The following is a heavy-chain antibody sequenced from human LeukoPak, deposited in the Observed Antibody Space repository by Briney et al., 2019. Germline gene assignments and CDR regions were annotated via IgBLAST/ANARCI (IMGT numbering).Heavy chain of an antibody. J-gene: IGHJ6*02. V-gene: IGHV1-2*06. CDR3: ACLYQWQVSYYSHGMDV. D-gene: IGHD6-19*01. CDR2: INPNSGGT. Sequence: GASVKVSCKASGYTFTDYYLHWVRQAPGQGLEWVGRINPNSGGTNFAQRFQGRVTLTRDTSITTAYMELNSLRSDDTANYYCACLYQWQVSYYSHGMDVWGQGTTVTVSS. CDR1: GYTFTDYY.